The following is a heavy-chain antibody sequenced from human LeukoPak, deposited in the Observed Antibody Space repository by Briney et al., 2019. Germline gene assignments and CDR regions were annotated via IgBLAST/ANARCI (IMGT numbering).Heavy chain of an antibody. CDR3: AKAGTYDY. D-gene: IGHD6-13*01. J-gene: IGHJ4*02. Sequence: PGASLRLSCAASGFTFSSYAMSWVRQAPGKGLEWVAGISGSGGSTYYADSVKGRFTISRDNSKNTLYLQMDSLRAEDTAVYYCAKAGTYDYWGQGTLVTVSS. CDR2: ISGSGGST. V-gene: IGHV3-23*01. CDR1: GFTFSSYA.